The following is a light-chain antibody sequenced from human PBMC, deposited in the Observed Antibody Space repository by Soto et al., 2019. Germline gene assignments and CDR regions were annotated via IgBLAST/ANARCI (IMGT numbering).Light chain of an antibody. CDR3: QQYNNWSLT. CDR1: QSVSSN. CDR2: GAS. Sequence: VLAQSVGTRSLTPRERAAQGSSVSQSVSSNYLAWYQQKPGQAPRLLIYGASTRATGIPARFSGSGSGTEFTLTISSLQSEDFAVYYCQQYNNWSLTFGGGTK. J-gene: IGKJ4*01. V-gene: IGKV3-15*01.